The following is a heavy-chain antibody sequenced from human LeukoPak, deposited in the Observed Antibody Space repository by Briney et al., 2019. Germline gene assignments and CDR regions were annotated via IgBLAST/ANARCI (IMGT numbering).Heavy chain of an antibody. J-gene: IGHJ5*02. V-gene: IGHV3-21*06. CDR2: ISTTGSDI. CDR3: AREVTGYKSGQKYSWFDP. Sequence: GGSLRLSCAASGFTFSNFGMSWVRQAPGKGLEWASSISTTGSDIYYADSVRGRFTISRDNAKDSLYLQMTSLRVEDTAVYYCAREVTGYKSGQKYSWFDPWGQGTLVTVSS. D-gene: IGHD6-19*01. CDR1: GFTFSNFG.